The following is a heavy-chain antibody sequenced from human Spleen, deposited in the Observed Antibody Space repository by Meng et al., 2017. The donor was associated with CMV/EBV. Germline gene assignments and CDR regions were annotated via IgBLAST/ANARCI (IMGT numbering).Heavy chain of an antibody. D-gene: IGHD5-18*01. J-gene: IGHJ4*02. CDR2: IYPGDSAT. CDR3: ARHWDTAYDY. V-gene: IGHV5-51*01. CDR1: GYSFTGYW. Sequence: SCKRSGYSFTGYWIGWVRQMPGTGLEWIGIIYPGDSATRYSPSFQGQVTISADKSISTAYLQWSSLKASDTAMYYCARHWDTAYDYWGQGTLVTVSS.